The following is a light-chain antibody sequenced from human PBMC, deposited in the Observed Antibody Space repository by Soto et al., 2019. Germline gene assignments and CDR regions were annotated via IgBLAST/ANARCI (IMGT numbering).Light chain of an antibody. Sequence: DIVMTRSPVTLSVSPGERATLSCRASQSVTNSYLAWYQQKPGQAPRLLIFGASTRAAGIPARFSGSGSGTEFTLTISSLQSEDFAVYYCQQYSNWPLTFGGGTKVDIK. V-gene: IGKV3-15*01. J-gene: IGKJ4*01. CDR1: QSVTNSY. CDR3: QQYSNWPLT. CDR2: GAS.